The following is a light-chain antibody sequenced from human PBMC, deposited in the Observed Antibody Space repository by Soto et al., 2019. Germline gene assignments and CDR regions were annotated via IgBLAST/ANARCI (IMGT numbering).Light chain of an antibody. Sequence: IPMTQSASSVSASVGQRVTITCRASQGISSWLAWYQKKTGKAPKLLIYAASSLQSGVPSRFSGSEPGTEFTLTISSLHPEDCAIYFCQQANSFPITFGQGTRLE. V-gene: IGKV1-12*01. CDR2: AAS. CDR1: QGISSW. CDR3: QQANSFPIT. J-gene: IGKJ5*01.